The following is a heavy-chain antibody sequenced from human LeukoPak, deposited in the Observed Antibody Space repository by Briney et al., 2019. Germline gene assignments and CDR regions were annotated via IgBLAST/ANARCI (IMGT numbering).Heavy chain of an antibody. J-gene: IGHJ4*02. Sequence: ASVKLSCKASGYTFTSYGISWVRQAPGQGLEWMGWISAYNGNTNYAQKLQGRVTMTTDTSTSTAYMQLRSLRSDDTAVYYCARVAAPQIRGNPDYWGQGTLVTVSS. CDR2: ISAYNGNT. CDR3: ARVAAPQIRGNPDY. D-gene: IGHD1-14*01. CDR1: GYTFTSYG. V-gene: IGHV1-18*01.